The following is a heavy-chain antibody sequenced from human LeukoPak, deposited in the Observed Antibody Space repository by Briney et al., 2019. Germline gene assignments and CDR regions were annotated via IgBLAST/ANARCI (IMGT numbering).Heavy chain of an antibody. CDR1: GFTFSSYS. J-gene: IGHJ3*02. D-gene: IGHD3-22*01. CDR2: ISYDGSNK. V-gene: IGHV3-30*03. Sequence: GGSLRLSCAASGFTFSSYSMNWVRQAPGKGLEWVAVISYDGSNKYYADSVKGRFTISRDNSKNTLYLQMNSLRAEDTAVYYCARDKSSGYYRDAFDIWGQGTMVTVSS. CDR3: ARDKSSGYYRDAFDI.